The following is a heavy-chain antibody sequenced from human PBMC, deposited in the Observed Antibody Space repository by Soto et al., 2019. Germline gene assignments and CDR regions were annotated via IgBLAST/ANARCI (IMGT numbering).Heavy chain of an antibody. Sequence: QVQLQESGPGLVKPSETLFLTCTVSGGSIGTYYWSWIRQPPGKGLEWIGYIYYRGNTDYNPSLKSRVTISLDTPKNQFSLKLSSVTAADTAVYYCARHPGYYDILTGYTTYYFDYWGQGILVTVSS. CDR1: GGSIGTYY. J-gene: IGHJ4*02. CDR3: ARHPGYYDILTGYTTYYFDY. D-gene: IGHD3-9*01. CDR2: IYYRGNT. V-gene: IGHV4-59*08.